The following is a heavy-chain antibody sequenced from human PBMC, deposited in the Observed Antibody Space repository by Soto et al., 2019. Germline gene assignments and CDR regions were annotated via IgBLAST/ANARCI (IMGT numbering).Heavy chain of an antibody. Sequence: QVHLVQSGAEVKKPGSSVNISCKASGGTFGTYGLNWVRQFPGQGLEWMGGIIPASDTENYAQKFQGRVTITPDKSTNIAHMQMDSLTSDDTAVYYCATAVTAGTYYNYGLDVWGQGTTVTVS. CDR2: IIPASDTE. CDR3: ATAVTAGTYYNYGLDV. CDR1: GGTFGTYG. V-gene: IGHV1-69*14. J-gene: IGHJ6*02. D-gene: IGHD2-21*02.